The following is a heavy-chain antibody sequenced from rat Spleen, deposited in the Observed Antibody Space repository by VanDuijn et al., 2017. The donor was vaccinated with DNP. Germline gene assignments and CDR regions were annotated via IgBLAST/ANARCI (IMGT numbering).Heavy chain of an antibody. V-gene: IGHV5S10*01. CDR1: SLTLSDYN. CDR2: IIYDGSRT. CDR3: ATHGYPAYYFDN. Sequence: EVQLVESGGGLVQPGRSLKLSCPASSLTLSDYNMAWVRQAPKRGLEWVATIIYDGSRTFYRDSVKGRFTISRDNTKNTLYLQMDSLRSEDTATYYGATHGYPAYYFDNWGQGVMVTVSS. D-gene: IGHD1-12*03. J-gene: IGHJ2*01.